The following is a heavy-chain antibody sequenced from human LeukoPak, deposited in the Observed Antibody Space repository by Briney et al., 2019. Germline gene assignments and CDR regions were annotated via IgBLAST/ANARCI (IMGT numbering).Heavy chain of an antibody. J-gene: IGHJ4*02. CDR2: ISSSSSYI. CDR1: GFTFSSYS. Sequence: PGGSLRLSCAASGFTFSSYSMNWVRQAPGKGLEWVSSISSSSSYIYYADSVKGRFTISRDNAQNTLYLQMNSLRAEDTAVYYCARALAVAGSVGGLVDWGQGTLVTVSS. CDR3: ARALAVAGSVGGLVD. V-gene: IGHV3-21*01. D-gene: IGHD6-19*01.